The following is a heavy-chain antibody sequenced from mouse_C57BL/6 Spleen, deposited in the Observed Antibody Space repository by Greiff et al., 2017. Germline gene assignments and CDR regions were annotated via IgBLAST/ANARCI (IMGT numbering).Heavy chain of an antibody. CDR3: ASGDTYAMGD. D-gene: IGHD2-13*01. CDR2: INPGSGGT. V-gene: IGHV1-54*01. Sequence: QVQLQQSGAELVRPGTSVKVSCKASGYAFTNYLIEWVKQRPGQGLEWIGVINPGSGGTNYNEKFKGKATLTADKSSSTSYMQLSSLTSEDSAVYFCASGDTYAMGDWGQGTSVTVSS. CDR1: GYAFTNYL. J-gene: IGHJ4*01.